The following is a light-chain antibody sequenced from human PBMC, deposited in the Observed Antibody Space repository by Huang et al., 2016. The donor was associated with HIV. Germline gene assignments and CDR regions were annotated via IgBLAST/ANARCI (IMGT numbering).Light chain of an antibody. J-gene: IGKJ1*01. Sequence: DIVMTQSPDSLAAPLGERVTFNCKSSQSLFSSSTNKNYLAWYQQKPGQPPKLLIFWGSTRESGFPDRFSGSGSGTDFTLTISTRETADVAVYYCQQYYNSPQTFGQGTKVEIK. V-gene: IGKV4-1*01. CDR3: QQYYNSPQT. CDR1: QSLFSSSTNKNY. CDR2: WGS.